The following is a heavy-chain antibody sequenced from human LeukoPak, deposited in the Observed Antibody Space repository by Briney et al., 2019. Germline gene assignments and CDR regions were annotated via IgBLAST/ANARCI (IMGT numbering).Heavy chain of an antibody. CDR3: ARDRSQRAYSYGPDGE. D-gene: IGHD5-18*01. CDR1: GFTFSSYA. CDR2: ISYDGSNK. J-gene: IGHJ4*02. V-gene: IGHV3-30*15. Sequence: GGSLRLSCAASGFTFSSYAMHWVRQASGKGLKWVAVISYDGSNKFYVDSVKGRFTISRDNSKNTLFLQMSSLRAEDTAVFYCARDRSQRAYSYGPDGEWGQGTLVTVSS.